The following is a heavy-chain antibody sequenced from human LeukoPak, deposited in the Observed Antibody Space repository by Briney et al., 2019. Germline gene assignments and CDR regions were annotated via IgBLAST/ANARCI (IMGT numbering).Heavy chain of an antibody. CDR3: AREDYYGSGSYQG. D-gene: IGHD3-10*01. CDR1: GFTFSSYS. J-gene: IGHJ4*02. V-gene: IGHV3-48*01. CDR2: ISSSSSTI. Sequence: TGGSLRLSCAASGFTFSSYSMHWVRQAPGKGLEWVSYISSSSSTIYYADSVKGRFTISRDNAKNSLYLQMNSLRAEDTAVYYCAREDYYGSGSYQGWGQGTLVTVSS.